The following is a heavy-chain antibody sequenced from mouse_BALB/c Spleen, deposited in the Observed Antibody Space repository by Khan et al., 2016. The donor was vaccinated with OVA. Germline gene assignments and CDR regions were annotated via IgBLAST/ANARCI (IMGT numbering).Heavy chain of an antibody. D-gene: IGHD2-2*01. CDR2: IDPFSGGT. CDR3: TRHGYVAWFTY. CDR1: GYSFTSYY. Sequence: EMQLQQSGPELMKPGASVKISCKASGYSFTSYYIHWVMQSHGKSLEWIGYIDPFSGGTTYNQKFKGKATLTVDKSSSTAYIHLSSLTSEDSAVYYCTRHGYVAWFTYWGQGTLVTVSA. V-gene: IGHV1S135*01. J-gene: IGHJ3*01.